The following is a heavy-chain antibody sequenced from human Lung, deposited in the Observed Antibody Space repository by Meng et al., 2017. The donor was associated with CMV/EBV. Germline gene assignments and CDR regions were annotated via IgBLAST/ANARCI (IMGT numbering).Heavy chain of an antibody. J-gene: IGHJ6*01. Sequence: GESXKISCAASGFTFSDYYMSWIRQAPGKGLEWVSYISSSGSTIYYADSVKGRFTISRDNAKNSLYLQMNSLRAEDTAVYYCARTGTSANYYYYYGMDVWXQWTTVTVSS. CDR3: ARTGTSANYYYYYGMDV. CDR1: GFTFSDYY. V-gene: IGHV3-11*01. CDR2: ISSSGSTI. D-gene: IGHD1/OR15-1a*01.